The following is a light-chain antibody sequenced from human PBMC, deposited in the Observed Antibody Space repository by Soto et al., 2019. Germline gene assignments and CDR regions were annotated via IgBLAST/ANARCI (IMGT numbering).Light chain of an antibody. CDR1: QSVSSSY. Sequence: EIVLTQSPGTLSLSPGERATLSCRASQSVSSSYLAWYQQKPGQAPRLLMYGASSRATGIPDRFSGSGSGTDFTLTISRLEPEDFAVYYCQQYGSSPYTFGQGTKVDIK. CDR2: GAS. V-gene: IGKV3-20*01. CDR3: QQYGSSPYT. J-gene: IGKJ2*01.